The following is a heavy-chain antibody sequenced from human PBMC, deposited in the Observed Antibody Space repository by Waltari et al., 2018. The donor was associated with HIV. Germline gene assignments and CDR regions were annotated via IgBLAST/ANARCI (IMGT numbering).Heavy chain of an antibody. CDR3: ARRYSGYGGRHPWFDP. J-gene: IGHJ5*02. CDR1: GGSISSTSNN. CDR2: VYYSGNT. D-gene: IGHD5-12*01. V-gene: IGHV4-39*01. Sequence: QLKLQESGPGLAKPSETLSLTCIVSGGSISSTSNNWAGIRQPPGKGLEWIGSVYYSGNTYYRPSLKSRVTISVDTSKNQFSLRLGSVTAADTAVYYCARRYSGYGGRHPWFDPWGQGTLVTVSS.